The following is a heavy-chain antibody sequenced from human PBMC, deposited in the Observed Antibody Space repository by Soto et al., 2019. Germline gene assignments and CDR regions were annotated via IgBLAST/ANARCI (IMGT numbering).Heavy chain of an antibody. CDR2: VIPIFGTP. J-gene: IGHJ6*02. D-gene: IGHD6-19*01. CDR3: ARSQGGNSSLEIYYYYYYGMAV. V-gene: IGHV1-69*01. Sequence: QVQLVQSGAEVQKPGSSVKVSCKAPGGTFSTYAISWVRQAPGQGVEWMGGVIPIFGTPKYAQKFQGRVTINADESTSTGYRELRSMRSEDTAVYYCARSQGGNSSLEIYYYYYYGMAVWSQATTVTVSS. CDR1: GGTFSTYA.